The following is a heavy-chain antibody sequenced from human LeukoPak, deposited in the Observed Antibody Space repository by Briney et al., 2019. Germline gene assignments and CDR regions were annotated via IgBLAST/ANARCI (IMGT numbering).Heavy chain of an antibody. CDR2: MNPNSGNT. D-gene: IGHD3-10*01. J-gene: IGHJ4*02. V-gene: IGHV1-8*01. CDR1: GYTFTSYD. Sequence: VSVKVSCKASGYTFTSYDINWVRQATGQGLEWMGWMNPNSGNTGYAQKFQGRVTMTRNTSISTAYMELSSLRSEDTAVYYCARGYYGSGRVDYWGQGTLVTVSS. CDR3: ARGYYGSGRVDY.